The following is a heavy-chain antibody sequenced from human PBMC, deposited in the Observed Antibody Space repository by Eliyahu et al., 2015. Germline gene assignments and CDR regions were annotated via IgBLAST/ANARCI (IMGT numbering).Heavy chain of an antibody. CDR1: GFPFXSYA. Sequence: EVQLLESGGGLVQPGGSXRXXCAAXGFPFXSYAMXWVRQAPGKGLEWVSAISGSGGSTYYADSVKGRFTISRDNSKNTLYLQMNSLRAEDTAVYYCAKEDMGFNWNEPWGQGTLVTVSS. D-gene: IGHD2-15*01. V-gene: IGHV3-23*01. CDR2: ISGSGGST. CDR3: AKEDMGFNWNEP. J-gene: IGHJ5*02.